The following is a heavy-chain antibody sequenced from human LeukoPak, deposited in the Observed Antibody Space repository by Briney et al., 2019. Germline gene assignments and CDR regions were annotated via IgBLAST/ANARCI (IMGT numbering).Heavy chain of an antibody. D-gene: IGHD4-17*01. CDR3: AKGRNYGDYEAIFDY. V-gene: IGHV3-23*01. CDR1: GFTFSSYA. Sequence: PGGSLRLSCAASGFTFSSYAMSWVRQAPGKGLEWVSAISGGGGSTYYADSVKGRFTISRDNSKNTLYLQMNSLRAEDTAVYYCAKGRNYGDYEAIFDYWGQGTLVTVSS. J-gene: IGHJ4*02. CDR2: ISGGGGST.